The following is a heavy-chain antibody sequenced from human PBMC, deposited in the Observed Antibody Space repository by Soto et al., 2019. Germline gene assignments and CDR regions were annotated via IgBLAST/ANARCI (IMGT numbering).Heavy chain of an antibody. CDR2: ISYDGSNK. V-gene: IGHV3-30*18. CDR3: AKIGRGLDY. CDR1: GFTFSSYG. J-gene: IGHJ4*02. Sequence: GGSLRLSCAASGFTFSSYGMHWVRQAPGKGLEWVAVISYDGSNKYYADSVKGRFTISRDNSKNTLYLQMNSLRAEDTAVYYCAKIGRGLDYWGQGNLVTVSS. D-gene: IGHD3-10*01.